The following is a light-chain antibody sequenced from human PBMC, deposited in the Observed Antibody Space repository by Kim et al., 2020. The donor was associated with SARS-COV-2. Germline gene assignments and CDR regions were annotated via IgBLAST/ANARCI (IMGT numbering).Light chain of an antibody. CDR1: QADNRH. CDR2: AAY. V-gene: IGKV1-39*01. J-gene: IGKJ2*01. Sequence: SASVGDKVTIPCRGSQADNRHLSWYQERPGEAPNLLIYAAYTLHDGVPSRFSGGGSGTDFTLTNSSLQPEDFATYYCLQTYTVPRTFGQGTKVDIK. CDR3: LQTYTVPRT.